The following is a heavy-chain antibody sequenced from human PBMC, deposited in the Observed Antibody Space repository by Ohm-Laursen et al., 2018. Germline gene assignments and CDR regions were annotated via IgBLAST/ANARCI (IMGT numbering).Heavy chain of an antibody. CDR3: ARGVTFGGVIYNYYYGMDV. CDR2: ISSSSSYI. Sequence: SLRLSCAASGFTFSSYSMNWVRQAPGKGLEWVSSISSSSSYIYYADSVKGRFTISRDNAKNSPYLQMNSLRAEDTAVYYCARGVTFGGVIYNYYYGMDVWGQGTTVTVSS. CDR1: GFTFSSYS. V-gene: IGHV3-21*01. J-gene: IGHJ6*02. D-gene: IGHD3-16*01.